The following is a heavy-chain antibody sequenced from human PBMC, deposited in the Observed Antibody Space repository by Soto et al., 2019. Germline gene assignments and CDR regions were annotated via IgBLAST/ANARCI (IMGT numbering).Heavy chain of an antibody. D-gene: IGHD3-3*01. CDR2: ISGSGGST. J-gene: IGHJ3*02. Sequence: EVQLLESGGGLVQPGGSLRLSCAASGFTFSSYAMSWVRQAPGKGLEWVSAISGSGGSTYYADSVKGRFTISRDNSKNTLYLQMNSLRAEDTAVYYCAKDTIFGVVIRKNDAFDIWGQGTMVTVSS. V-gene: IGHV3-23*01. CDR1: GFTFSSYA. CDR3: AKDTIFGVVIRKNDAFDI.